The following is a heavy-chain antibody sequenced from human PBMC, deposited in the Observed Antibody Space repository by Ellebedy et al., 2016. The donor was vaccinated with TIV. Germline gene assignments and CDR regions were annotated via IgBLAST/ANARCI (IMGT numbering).Heavy chain of an antibody. CDR1: GGSISSYY. CDR3: ARYSYAYGGAFDI. D-gene: IGHD5-18*01. J-gene: IGHJ3*02. V-gene: IGHV4-59*08. Sequence: ESLKISXTVSGGSISSYYWSWIRQPPGKGLEWIGYIYYSGSTNYNPSLKSRVTISVDTSKNQFSLKLSSVTAADTAVYYCARYSYAYGGAFDIWGQGTMVTVSS. CDR2: IYYSGST.